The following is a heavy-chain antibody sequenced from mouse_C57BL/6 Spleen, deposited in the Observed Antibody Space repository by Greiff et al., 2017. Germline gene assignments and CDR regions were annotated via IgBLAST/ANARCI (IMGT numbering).Heavy chain of an antibody. J-gene: IGHJ4*01. CDR2: INPSTGGT. V-gene: IGHV1-42*01. CDR1: GYSFTGYY. Sequence: EVQLVQSGPELVKPGASVKISCKASGYSFTGYYMNWVKQSPEKSLEWIGEINPSTGGTTYNKKFKAKATLTVDKSSSTAYMQLKSLTSEDSAVYYCARGDYAMDGWGQGASVTVAS. CDR3: ARGDYAMDG.